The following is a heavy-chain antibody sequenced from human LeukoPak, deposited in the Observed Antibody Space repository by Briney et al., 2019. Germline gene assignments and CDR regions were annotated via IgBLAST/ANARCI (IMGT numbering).Heavy chain of an antibody. D-gene: IGHD3-22*01. CDR2: IDWDDDK. Sequence: SGPTLVNPTQTLTLTCTFSGFSLRTRGMCVSWIRQPPGKALEWLARIDWDDDKYYSTSLKTRLTISKDTSKNQVVLTMTNMDPVDTATYYCARTYYYDSSGYPDYWGQGTLVTVSS. V-gene: IGHV2-70*11. J-gene: IGHJ4*02. CDR1: GFSLRTRGMC. CDR3: ARTYYYDSSGYPDY.